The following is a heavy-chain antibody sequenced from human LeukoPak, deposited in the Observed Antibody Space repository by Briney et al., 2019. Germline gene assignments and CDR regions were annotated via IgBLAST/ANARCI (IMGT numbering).Heavy chain of an antibody. Sequence: PGGSLRLSCAASGFTFSTSAMTWVRQAPGKGLEWVSSISSSSSYIYYADSVKGRFTISRDNAKNSLYLQMNSLRAEDTAVYYCARASVVVPAARGTAAGGYYYYMDVWGKGTTVTVSS. V-gene: IGHV3-21*01. D-gene: IGHD2-2*01. CDR2: ISSSSSYI. CDR3: ARASVVVPAARGTAAGGYYYYMDV. CDR1: GFTFSTSA. J-gene: IGHJ6*03.